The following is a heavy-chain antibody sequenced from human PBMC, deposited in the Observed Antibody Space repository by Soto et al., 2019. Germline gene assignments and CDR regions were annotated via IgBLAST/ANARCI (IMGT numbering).Heavy chain of an antibody. V-gene: IGHV3-15*07. J-gene: IGHJ4*02. CDR3: TTDPVTMIVVVPSSG. CDR1: GFTFSNAW. CDR2: IKSKTDGGPT. D-gene: IGHD3-22*01. Sequence: GGSLRLSCAASGFTFSNAWMNWVRQAPGKGLEWVGRIKSKTDGGPTDYAAPVKGRFTISRDDSKNTLYLQMNSLKTEDTAVYYCTTDPVTMIVVVPSSGWGQGALVTVSS.